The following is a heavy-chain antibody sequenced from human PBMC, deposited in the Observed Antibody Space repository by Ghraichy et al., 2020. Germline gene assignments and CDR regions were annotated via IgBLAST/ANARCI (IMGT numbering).Heavy chain of an antibody. V-gene: IGHV3-66*01. Sequence: GALRLSCAVSGFIVGTKYISWVRQAPGKGLEWVSVLYSGGSSYYADSVKGRFIVARDNSKNTLYLQMSSLRPEDTAVYYCAREERSYGMDVWGQGTTVTVS. D-gene: IGHD1-1*01. J-gene: IGHJ6*02. CDR3: AREERSYGMDV. CDR1: GFIVGTKY. CDR2: LYSGGSS.